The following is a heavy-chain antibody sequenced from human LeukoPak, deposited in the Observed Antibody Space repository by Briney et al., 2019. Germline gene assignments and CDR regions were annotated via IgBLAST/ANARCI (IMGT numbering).Heavy chain of an antibody. CDR3: ARENYYESSGYLFDY. J-gene: IGHJ4*02. CDR1: GGSISSGSYY. CDR2: IYTSGST. D-gene: IGHD3-22*01. Sequence: SQTLSLTCTVSGGSISSGSYYWSWIRQPAGKGLEWIGRIYTSGSTNYNPSLKSRVTISVDTSKNQFSLKLSSVTAADTAVYYCARENYYESSGYLFDYWGQGTLVTVSS. V-gene: IGHV4-61*02.